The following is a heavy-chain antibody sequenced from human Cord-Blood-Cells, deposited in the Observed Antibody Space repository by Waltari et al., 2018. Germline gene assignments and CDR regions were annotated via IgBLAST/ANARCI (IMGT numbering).Heavy chain of an antibody. CDR2: INHSGST. CDR3: ASTLYDSSGYYYDY. Sequence: QMQLQQGGAGLLTPSETLSLTCAVYGGSFSGYYWSWIREPPGKGLEWIGEINHSGSTNYNPSLKSRVTISVDTSKNQFSLKLSSVTAADTAVYYCASTLYDSSGYYYDYWGQGTLVTVSS. CDR1: GGSFSGYY. D-gene: IGHD3-22*01. V-gene: IGHV4-34*01. J-gene: IGHJ4*02.